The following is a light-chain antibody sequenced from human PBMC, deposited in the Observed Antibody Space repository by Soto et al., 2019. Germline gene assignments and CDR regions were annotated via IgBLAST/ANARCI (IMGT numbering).Light chain of an antibody. CDR1: SSNIGSNY. CDR3: TAWDYTLRGPL. Sequence: QSVLTQPPSASGTPGQRVTISCSGSSSNIGSNYVYWYQQLPGTAPKLLIYRNNQRPSGVPDRFSGSKSGPSASLAISGVRSEDEADYYCTAWDYTLRGPLFGGVTKLTFL. J-gene: IGLJ2*01. CDR2: RNN. V-gene: IGLV1-47*01.